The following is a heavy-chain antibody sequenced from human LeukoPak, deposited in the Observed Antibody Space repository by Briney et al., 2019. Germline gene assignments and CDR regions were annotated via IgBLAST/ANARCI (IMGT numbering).Heavy chain of an antibody. J-gene: IGHJ4*02. D-gene: IGHD6-13*01. V-gene: IGHV3-30-3*01. Sequence: PGGSLRLSCAASGFTFSSYAMHWVRQAPGKGLEWMAVISYDGSNKYYADSVKGRFTISRDNSKNTLYLQMNSLRAEDTAVYYCARGIAATGTDFDYWGQGTLVTVSS. CDR2: ISYDGSNK. CDR1: GFTFSSYA. CDR3: ARGIAATGTDFDY.